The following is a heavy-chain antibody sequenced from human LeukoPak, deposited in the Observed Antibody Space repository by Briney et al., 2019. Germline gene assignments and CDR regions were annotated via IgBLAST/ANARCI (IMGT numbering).Heavy chain of an antibody. CDR3: ARVSFDTSGNKINFDY. J-gene: IGHJ4*01. CDR2: RHPNSGNT. D-gene: IGHD3-22*01. V-gene: IGHV1-8*01. CDR1: EYTFNSYD. Sequence: ASVRVSCKASEYTFNSYDINWVRQATGQGLEWMGWRHPNSGNTAYAQKFQGRVSMTRDTSISTAYMELSSLRSEDTAVYYCARVSFDTSGNKINFDYWGHGTLVTVSS.